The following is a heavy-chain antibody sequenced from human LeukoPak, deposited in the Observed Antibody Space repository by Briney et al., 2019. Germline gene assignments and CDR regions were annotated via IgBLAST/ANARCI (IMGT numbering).Heavy chain of an antibody. CDR2: ISSSGRMI. V-gene: IGHV3-48*03. J-gene: IGHJ4*02. Sequence: PGGSLRLSCAASGFTFSSYEMNWVRQAPGEGLEWVSYISSSGRMIHYADSVKGRFTISRGNAKNTLYLQMNSLRADDTAVYYCARVDSYGPTFDYWGQGTLVTVSS. D-gene: IGHD5-18*01. CDR1: GFTFSSYE. CDR3: ARVDSYGPTFDY.